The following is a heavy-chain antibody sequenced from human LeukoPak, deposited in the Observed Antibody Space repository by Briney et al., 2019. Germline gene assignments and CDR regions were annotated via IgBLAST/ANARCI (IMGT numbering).Heavy chain of an antibody. CDR1: GFTLSSYW. V-gene: IGHV3-74*01. D-gene: IGHD4-17*01. CDR2: INNDGSAT. Sequence: GGSLRLSCAASGFTLSSYWMHWVRQAPGKGLVWVSRINNDGSATTYADSVKGRFTISRDNSKNTLFLQMNSLRAEDTAVYYCAKETSDYGDYVNAFDVWGQGTMVIVFS. J-gene: IGHJ3*01. CDR3: AKETSDYGDYVNAFDV.